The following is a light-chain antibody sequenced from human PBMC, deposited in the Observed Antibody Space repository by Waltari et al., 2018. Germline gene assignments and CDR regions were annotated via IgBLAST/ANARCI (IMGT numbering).Light chain of an antibody. CDR1: SSDIGKYNY. CDR3: CSDERNGTEV. V-gene: IGLV2-23*02. J-gene: IGLJ1*01. CDR2: EVT. Sequence: QSALTQPASVSGSPGTSITISCTGTSSDIGKYNYVSWYQHLPGNVPKFMISEVTKWPSGISNRYSGSKSDNTASLTICGLQADDEAEYYSCSDERNGTEVFESGTKHTVV.